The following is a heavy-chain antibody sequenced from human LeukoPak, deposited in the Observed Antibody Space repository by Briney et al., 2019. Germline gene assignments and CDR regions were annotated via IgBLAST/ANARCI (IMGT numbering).Heavy chain of an antibody. J-gene: IGHJ4*02. V-gene: IGHV1-18*01. CDR1: GYTFTSYG. CDR2: ISTYNYNT. Sequence: GASVKVSCKTSGYTFTSYGVSWVRQAPGQRLEWMGWISTYNYNTNYAQKFRGRVTLTKDTSTSTVYMELRSLRSDDTAIYDCARQVDTTMALPDYWGQGTLVTVSS. CDR3: ARQVDTTMALPDY. D-gene: IGHD5-18*01.